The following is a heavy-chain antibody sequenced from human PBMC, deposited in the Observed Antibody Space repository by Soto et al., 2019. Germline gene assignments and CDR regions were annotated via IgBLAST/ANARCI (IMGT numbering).Heavy chain of an antibody. Sequence: AETLSLTCTVSGGSISSYYWSWIRQPPGKGLEWIGYIYYSGRTNYNPSLKSRVTISVDTSKNQFSLKLSSVTAADTAVYYCARGYCSSTSCYIWDNWFDPWGQGTLVTVSS. CDR3: ARGYCSSTSCYIWDNWFDP. CDR2: IYYSGRT. CDR1: GGSISSYY. D-gene: IGHD2-2*02. J-gene: IGHJ5*02. V-gene: IGHV4-59*12.